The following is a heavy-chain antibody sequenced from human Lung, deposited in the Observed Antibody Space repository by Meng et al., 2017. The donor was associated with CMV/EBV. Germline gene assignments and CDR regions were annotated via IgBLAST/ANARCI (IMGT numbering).Heavy chain of an antibody. CDR1: GGSISSSNW. CDR2: IYHSGST. D-gene: IGHD6-19*01. V-gene: IGHV4-4*02. Sequence: VELQWQVPGVVKRWGPLSPTCAVAGGSISSSNWWSWVRQPPGKGLEWNGEIYHSGSTNYNPSLKSRVTISVDKSKNQFSLKLSSVTTADTAVYYCASFPPPGKQWLVTDYWGQGTLVTVSS. J-gene: IGHJ4*02. CDR3: ASFPPPGKQWLVTDY.